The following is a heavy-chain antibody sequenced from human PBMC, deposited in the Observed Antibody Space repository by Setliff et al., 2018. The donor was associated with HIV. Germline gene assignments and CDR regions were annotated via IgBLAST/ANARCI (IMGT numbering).Heavy chain of an antibody. J-gene: IGHJ4*02. D-gene: IGHD3-22*01. CDR1: GYSFPTYW. V-gene: IGHV5-51*01. CDR2: IYPDESDS. Sequence: GESLKTSCKGSGYSFPTYWIAWVRQMPGKGLEWMGVIYPDESDSRYSPSFRGQVTISADKSINTAYLQWSSLKASDTAMYYCARVDMGYYYDSSGYSHFDHWGQGTLVTVSS. CDR3: ARVDMGYYYDSSGYSHFDH.